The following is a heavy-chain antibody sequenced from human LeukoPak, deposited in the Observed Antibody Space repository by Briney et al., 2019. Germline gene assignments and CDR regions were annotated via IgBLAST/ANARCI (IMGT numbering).Heavy chain of an antibody. CDR3: ARDGYCSSTSCYTDYFDY. J-gene: IGHJ4*02. D-gene: IGHD2-2*02. CDR2: ISAYNGNT. CDR1: GYTFTSYG. V-gene: IGHV1-18*01. Sequence: ASVKVSCKASGYTFTSYGIGWVRQAPGQGLEWMGWISAYNGNTNYAQKLQGGVTMTTDTSTSTAYMELRSLRSDDTAVYYCARDGYCSSTSCYTDYFDYWGQGTLVTVSS.